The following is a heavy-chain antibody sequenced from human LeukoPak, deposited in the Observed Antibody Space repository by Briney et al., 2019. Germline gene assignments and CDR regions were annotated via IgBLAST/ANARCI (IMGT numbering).Heavy chain of an antibody. CDR1: GFSFSNYW. CDR2: IKQDGSEE. CDR3: ARDAGGYGFCGDY. J-gene: IGHJ4*02. Sequence: GGSLRLSCAASGFSFSNYWMSWVRQAPGKGLEWVANIKQDGSEEYYVDSVKGRFTISRDNAKSSLYLQMNSLRADDTAVYYCARDAGGYGFCGDYWGQGTLVTVSS. V-gene: IGHV3-7*01. D-gene: IGHD5-18*01.